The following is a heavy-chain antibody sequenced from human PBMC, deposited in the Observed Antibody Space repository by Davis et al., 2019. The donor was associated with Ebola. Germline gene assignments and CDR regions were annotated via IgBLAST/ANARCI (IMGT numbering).Heavy chain of an antibody. V-gene: IGHV1-8*01. CDR2: MNPNSGNT. J-gene: IGHJ4*02. Sequence: ASVKVSCKASGYTFTSYDINWVRQATGQGLEWMGWMNPNSGNTGYAQKFQGRVTMTTDTSTSTVYVELRSLRSDDTATYYCARRGYSGYSDYWGQGTLVTV. CDR3: ARRGYSGYSDY. D-gene: IGHD5-12*01. CDR1: GYTFTSYD.